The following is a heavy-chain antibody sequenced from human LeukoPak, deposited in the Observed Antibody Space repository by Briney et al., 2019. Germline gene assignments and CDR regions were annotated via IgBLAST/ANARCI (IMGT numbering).Heavy chain of an antibody. CDR2: INHSGST. V-gene: IGHV4-34*01. CDR1: GGSFSGYY. CDR3: ARPRNTIFGVVIQGAFDI. D-gene: IGHD3-3*01. Sequence: SETLSLTCAVYGGSFSGYYWSWIRKPPGKGLEWIGEINHSGSTNYNPSLKSRVTISVDTSKNQFSLKLSSVTAADTAVYYCARPRNTIFGVVIQGAFDIWGQGTMVTVSS. J-gene: IGHJ3*02.